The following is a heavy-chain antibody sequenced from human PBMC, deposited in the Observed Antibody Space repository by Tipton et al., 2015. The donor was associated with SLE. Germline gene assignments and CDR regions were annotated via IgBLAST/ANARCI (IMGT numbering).Heavy chain of an antibody. Sequence: SLRLSCAASGFTFSSYWMSWVRQAPGKGLEWVANIKQDGSEKYYVDSVKGRFTISRDNAKNSLYLQMNSLRAEDTALYYCAKVRNGDYGDYGDAFDIWGQGTMVTVSS. J-gene: IGHJ3*02. CDR2: IKQDGSEK. D-gene: IGHD4-17*01. CDR1: GFTFSSYW. V-gene: IGHV3-7*03. CDR3: AKVRNGDYGDYGDAFDI.